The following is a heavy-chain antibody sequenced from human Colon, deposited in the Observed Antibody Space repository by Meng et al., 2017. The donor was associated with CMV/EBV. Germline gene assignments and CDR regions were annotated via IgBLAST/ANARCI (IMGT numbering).Heavy chain of an antibody. Sequence: GESLKISCAASGFNFNTYPRHWVRQAPGKVLEWVALISSDGGSSSYADSVKGRFTLSRDSSKNTVYLQMNSLRRDDTGVYFCARYRNFDISSGFSYWGQGTKVTVSS. CDR2: ISSDGGSS. J-gene: IGHJ4*02. CDR1: GFNFNTYP. CDR3: ARYRNFDISSGFSY. D-gene: IGHD3-3*01. V-gene: IGHV3-30-3*01.